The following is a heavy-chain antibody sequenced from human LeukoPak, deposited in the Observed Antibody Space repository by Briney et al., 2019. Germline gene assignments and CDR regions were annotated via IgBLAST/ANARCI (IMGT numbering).Heavy chain of an antibody. CDR2: ISSGTSYI. Sequence: GGSLRLSCAASGFTFNTYTMNWVHQAPGKGLEWVFSISSGTSYIYYADSVKGRFTISRDNAKNSLYLQMNSLRAEDTAVYYCARGRGPYCSGGSCYFDYWGQGTLVTVSS. CDR1: GFTFNTYT. J-gene: IGHJ4*02. V-gene: IGHV3-21*01. D-gene: IGHD2-15*01. CDR3: ARGRGPYCSGGSCYFDY.